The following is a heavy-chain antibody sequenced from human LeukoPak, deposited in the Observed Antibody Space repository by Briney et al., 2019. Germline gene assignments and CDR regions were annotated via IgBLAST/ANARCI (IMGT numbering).Heavy chain of an antibody. Sequence: LAGGSLRLSCAASGFTFSSYWMSWVRQAPGKGLEWVANIKQDGSEKYYVDSVKGRFTISRDNAKNSLYLQMNSLRAEDTAVYYCARMGAIDAEYFQHWGQGTLVTVSS. V-gene: IGHV3-7*01. CDR3: ARMGAIDAEYFQH. CDR1: GFTFSSYW. CDR2: IKQDGSEK. D-gene: IGHD1-26*01. J-gene: IGHJ1*01.